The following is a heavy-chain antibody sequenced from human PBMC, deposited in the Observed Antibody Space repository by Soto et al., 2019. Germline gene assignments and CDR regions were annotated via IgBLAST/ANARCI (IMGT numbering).Heavy chain of an antibody. Sequence: QVQLVQSGAEVKKPGASVKVSCKASGYTLINYGISWVRQAPGQGLEWMGWINTYNGNTNYAKKFQGRVTMTTDTSTSPAYMERRSLRSDDTAVYRCARDPVGPAWFDPWGQGTLVTVSS. CDR1: GYTLINYG. V-gene: IGHV1-18*01. CDR3: ARDPVGPAWFDP. D-gene: IGHD1-26*01. J-gene: IGHJ5*02. CDR2: INTYNGNT.